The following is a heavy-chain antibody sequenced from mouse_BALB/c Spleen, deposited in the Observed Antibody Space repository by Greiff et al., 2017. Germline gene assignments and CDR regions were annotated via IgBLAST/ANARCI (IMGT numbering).Heavy chain of an antibody. J-gene: IGHJ3*01. CDR3: ARDDYYGSPAWFAY. D-gene: IGHD1-1*01. CDR1: GFTFSDYY. Sequence: EVQVVESGGGLVKPGGSLKLSCAASGFTFSDYYMYWVRQTPEKRLEWVATISDGGSYTYYPDSVKGRFTISRDNAKNNLYLQMSSLKSEDTAMYYCARDDYYGSPAWFAYWGQGTLVTVSA. CDR2: ISDGGSYT. V-gene: IGHV5-4*02.